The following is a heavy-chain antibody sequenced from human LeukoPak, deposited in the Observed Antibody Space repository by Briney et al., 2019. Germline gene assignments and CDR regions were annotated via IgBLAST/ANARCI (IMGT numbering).Heavy chain of an antibody. CDR2: ISSSSSYI. Sequence: PGGYLRLSCAASGFTFSNYNMNWVRQAPGKGLEWFSSISSSSSYIYYADSVKGRFTISRDNAKNSLYLQMNSLRAEDTAVYYCARVTYYDSSGYSHWGQGTLVTVSS. CDR1: GFTFSNYN. J-gene: IGHJ4*02. D-gene: IGHD3-22*01. V-gene: IGHV3-21*01. CDR3: ARVTYYDSSGYSH.